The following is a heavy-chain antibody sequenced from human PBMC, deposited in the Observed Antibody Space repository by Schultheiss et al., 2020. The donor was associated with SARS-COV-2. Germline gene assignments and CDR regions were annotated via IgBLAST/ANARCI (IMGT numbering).Heavy chain of an antibody. D-gene: IGHD3/OR15-3a*01. V-gene: IGHV4-59*12. CDR1: GGSFSGYY. Sequence: SETLSLTCAVYGGSFSGYYWSWIRQPPGKGLEWIGYIYYSGSTYYNPSLKSRVTISVDTSKNQFSLKLSSVTAADTAVYYCARAVGPISPQYFDYWGQGTLVTVSS. CDR3: ARAVGPISPQYFDY. CDR2: IYYSGST. J-gene: IGHJ4*02.